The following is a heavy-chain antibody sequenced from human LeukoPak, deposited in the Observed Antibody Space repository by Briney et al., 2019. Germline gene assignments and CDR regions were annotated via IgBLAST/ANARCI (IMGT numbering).Heavy chain of an antibody. CDR3: ASLYDSSGYVSN. D-gene: IGHD3-22*01. J-gene: IGHJ4*02. Sequence: PSETLSLTCTVSGGSISSGGYYWSWIRQHPGKGLEWIGYIYYSGSTYYNPSLKSRVTISVDTSKNQFSLKLSSVTAADTAVYYCASLYDSSGYVSNWGQGTLVTVSS. CDR2: IYYSGST. CDR1: GGSISSGGYY. V-gene: IGHV4-31*03.